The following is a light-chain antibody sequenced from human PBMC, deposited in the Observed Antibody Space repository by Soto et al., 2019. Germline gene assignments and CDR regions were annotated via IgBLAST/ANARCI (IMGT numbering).Light chain of an antibody. Sequence: QSVVTQPPSASGTPGQTVTISCSGSSSNIGRNTVNWYQQLPGTAPKLLIYGNNHRPSGVPDRFSGSKSGTSASLAISGLQSEDEADYYCAAWDDSLSGLFVFGTGTKLTVL. CDR3: AAWDDSLSGLFV. CDR1: SSNIGRNT. V-gene: IGLV1-44*01. J-gene: IGLJ1*01. CDR2: GNN.